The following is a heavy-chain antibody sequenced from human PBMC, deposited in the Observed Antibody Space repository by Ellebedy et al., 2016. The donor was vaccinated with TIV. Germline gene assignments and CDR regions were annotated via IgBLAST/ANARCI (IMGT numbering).Heavy chain of an antibody. D-gene: IGHD3-16*01. CDR3: ANPFSSGAPETFVG. V-gene: IGHV3-23*01. J-gene: IGHJ4*02. Sequence: GGSLRLXXVASGLTFASYAINWVRQAPGKGLEWVSGITSGCATYYADSVKGRFTITKDNSKNKLYMQMNNLRTEDTAVYYCANPFSSGAPETFVGWGQGTLVIVSS. CDR2: ITSGCAT. CDR1: GLTFASYA.